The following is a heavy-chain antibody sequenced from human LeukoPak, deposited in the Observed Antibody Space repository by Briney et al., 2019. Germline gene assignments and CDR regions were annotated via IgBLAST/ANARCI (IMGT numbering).Heavy chain of an antibody. D-gene: IGHD4-11*01. Sequence: PSETLSLTCTVSGGSISSSSYYWGWIRQPPGKGLEWIGSIYHSGSTYYNPSLKSRVTRSVDTSKNQFSLKLSSVTAADTAVYYCARAPLHSYSNYALYFFDYWGQGTLVTVSS. CDR1: GGSISSSSYY. V-gene: IGHV4-39*01. J-gene: IGHJ4*02. CDR2: IYHSGST. CDR3: ARAPLHSYSNYALYFFDY.